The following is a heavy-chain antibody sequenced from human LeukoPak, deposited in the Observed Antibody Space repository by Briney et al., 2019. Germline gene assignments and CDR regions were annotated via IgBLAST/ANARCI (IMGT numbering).Heavy chain of an antibody. D-gene: IGHD3-16*01. CDR2: IKQHGSET. CDR1: GFTFSRYW. V-gene: IGHV3-7*03. CDR3: ARADFGAFSPCFFDF. Sequence: GGSLRLSCAASGFTFSRYWMSWVRQAPGKGLEWVANIKQHGSETYYVDSVKGRFTISRDNAKNSVYLQMNSLRAEDTAVYYCARADFGAFSPCFFDFGGQGSLVPVPS. J-gene: IGHJ4*02.